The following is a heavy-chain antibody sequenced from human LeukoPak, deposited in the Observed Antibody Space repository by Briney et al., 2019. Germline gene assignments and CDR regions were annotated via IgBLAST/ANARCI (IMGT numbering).Heavy chain of an antibody. D-gene: IGHD3-3*01. Sequence: ASVKVSCKASGYTFTSYYMHWVRQAPGQGLEWMGIINPSGGSTSYAQKFQGRVTMTRDTSTSTVYMELSSLRSEDTAVYYCARRGTGYYDFWSGYSYAFDIWGQGTMVTVSS. CDR3: ARRGTGYYDFWSGYSYAFDI. CDR2: INPSGGST. CDR1: GYTFTSYY. J-gene: IGHJ3*02. V-gene: IGHV1-46*01.